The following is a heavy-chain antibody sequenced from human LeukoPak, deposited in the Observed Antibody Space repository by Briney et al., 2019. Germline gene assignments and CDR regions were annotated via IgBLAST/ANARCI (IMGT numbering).Heavy chain of an antibody. Sequence: SETLCLTCTVSGGSISSSSYYWGWIRQPPGKGLEWIGSIYYSGSTYYNPSLKSRVTISVDTSKNQFSLKLSSVTAADTAVYYCARQNPDDFWSGYYXYWFXXWGQGTLVTV. CDR1: GGSISSSSYY. J-gene: IGHJ5*02. CDR3: ARQNPDDFWSGYYXYWFXX. V-gene: IGHV4-39*01. CDR2: IYYSGST. D-gene: IGHD3-3*01.